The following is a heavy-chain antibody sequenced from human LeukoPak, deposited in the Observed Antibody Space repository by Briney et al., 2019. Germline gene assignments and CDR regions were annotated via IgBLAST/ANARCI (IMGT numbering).Heavy chain of an antibody. CDR1: GFTFSSYG. CDR3: AKDWGYCSGGSCLIFDY. Sequence: GGSLRLSCAASGFTFSSYGMHWVRQAPGKGLEWVAFIRYDGSNKYYADSVKGRFTISRDNSKNTLYLQMNSLRAEDTAVYYCAKDWGYCSGGSCLIFDYWGQGTLVTVSS. D-gene: IGHD2-15*01. V-gene: IGHV3-30*02. J-gene: IGHJ4*02. CDR2: IRYDGSNK.